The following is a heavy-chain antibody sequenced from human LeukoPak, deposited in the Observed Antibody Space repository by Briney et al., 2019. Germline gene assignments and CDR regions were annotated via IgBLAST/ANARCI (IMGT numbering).Heavy chain of an antibody. V-gene: IGHV4-38-2*01. CDR2: IYGRAST. J-gene: IGHJ4*02. D-gene: IGHD3-3*01. CDR3: ARYDSRGSASTKFDY. CDR1: GYSLGKNYY. Sequence: SETLSLTCAVSGYSLGKNYYWGWIRQSPGNGLEWIGRIYGRASTSYNPPHMNRATMSVDTSKNHFSLQLASLTAADTAVYYCARYDSRGSASTKFDYWGPGIQVTVSS.